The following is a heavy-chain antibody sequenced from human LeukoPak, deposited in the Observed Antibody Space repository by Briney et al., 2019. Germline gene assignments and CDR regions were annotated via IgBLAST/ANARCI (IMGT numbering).Heavy chain of an antibody. J-gene: IGHJ5*02. Sequence: PGGSLRLSCAASGFTFSSYWMSWVRQAPGKGLEWVANVKQDGSEKYYVDSVKGRFTISRDNAKNSLYLQMNSLRAEDTAVYYCARGGGRPYCSGGSCYSWFDPWGQGTLVTVSS. CDR2: VKQDGSEK. CDR1: GFTFSSYW. CDR3: ARGGGRPYCSGGSCYSWFDP. V-gene: IGHV3-7*01. D-gene: IGHD2-15*01.